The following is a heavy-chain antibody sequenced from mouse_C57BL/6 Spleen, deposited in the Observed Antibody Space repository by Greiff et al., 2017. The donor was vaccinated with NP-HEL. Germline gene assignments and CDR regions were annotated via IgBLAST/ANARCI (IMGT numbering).Heavy chain of an antibody. CDR3: TSIYYDYDPSFAY. Sequence: EVKLMESGEGLVKPGGSLKLSCAASGFTFSSYAMSWVRQTPEKRLEWVAYISSGGDYIYYADTVKGRFTISRDNARNTLYLQMSSLKSEDTAMYYCTSIYYDYDPSFAYWGQRTLVTVSA. CDR2: ISSGGDYI. CDR1: GFTFSSYA. D-gene: IGHD2-4*01. V-gene: IGHV5-9-1*02. J-gene: IGHJ3*01.